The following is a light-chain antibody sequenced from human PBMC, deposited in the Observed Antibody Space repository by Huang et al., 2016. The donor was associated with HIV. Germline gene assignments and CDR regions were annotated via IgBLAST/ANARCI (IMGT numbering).Light chain of an antibody. CDR2: EST. V-gene: IGKV3-11*01. CDR1: QSVSSY. CDR3: QQRYDWPLT. Sequence: IVLTQSPATVSLSPGERATLSCKASQSVSSYLAWYQQKPGQAPSLLIYESTSRAPGIPARFIGSGSGTDFTLTISSLGPEDFAVYFCQQRYDWPLTFGGGTKVEIK. J-gene: IGKJ4*01.